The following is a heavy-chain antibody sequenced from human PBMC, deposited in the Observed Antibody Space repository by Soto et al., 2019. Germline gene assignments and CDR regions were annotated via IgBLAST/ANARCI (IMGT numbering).Heavy chain of an antibody. CDR2: ISYDGSNK. D-gene: IGHD3-10*01. V-gene: IGHV3-30*03. J-gene: IGHJ4*02. CDR3: ASWELRN. CDR1: GFTFSSYG. Sequence: QVQLVESGGGGVQPGRSLRLSCAASGFTFSSYGMHWVRQAPGKGLEWVAVISYDGSNKYYADSMKGRFTISRDNSKNTLYLQMNSLRDEDTAVCYCASWELRNWGQGTLVTVSS.